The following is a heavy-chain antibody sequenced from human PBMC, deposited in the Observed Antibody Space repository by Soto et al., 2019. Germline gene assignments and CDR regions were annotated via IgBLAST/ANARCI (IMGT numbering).Heavy chain of an antibody. D-gene: IGHD3-22*01. J-gene: IGHJ4*02. CDR2: IIPIFGTA. CDR3: ARVSYYYDSSGYYYDFADY. Sequence: SVKVSCKASGGTFSGYAISWVRQAPGQGLEWMGGIIPIFGTANYAQKFQGRVTITADESTSTAYMELSSLRSEDTAVYYCARVSYYYDSSGYYYDFADYWGQGTLVTVSS. CDR1: GGTFSGYA. V-gene: IGHV1-69*13.